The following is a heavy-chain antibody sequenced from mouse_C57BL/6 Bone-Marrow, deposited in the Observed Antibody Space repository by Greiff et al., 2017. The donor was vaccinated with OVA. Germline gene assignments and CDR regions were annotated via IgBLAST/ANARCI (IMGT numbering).Heavy chain of an antibody. Sequence: EVQGVESGGGLVKPGGSLKLSCAASGFTFSSYTMSWVRQTPEKRLEWVATISGGGGNTYYPDSVKGRFTISRDNAKNTLYLQMSSLRSEDTALYYCARHRNWYFDVWGTGTTVTVSS. CDR2: ISGGGGNT. J-gene: IGHJ1*03. CDR3: ARHRNWYFDV. V-gene: IGHV5-9*01. CDR1: GFTFSSYT.